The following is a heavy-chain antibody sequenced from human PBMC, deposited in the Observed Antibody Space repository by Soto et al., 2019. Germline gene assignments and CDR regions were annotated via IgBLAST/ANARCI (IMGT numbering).Heavy chain of an antibody. V-gene: IGHV1-3*01. CDR1: GYTFTSYA. CDR3: ALGATVTTSFGMDV. Sequence: QVQLVQSGAEVKKPGASVKVSCKASGYTFTSYAMHWVRQAPGQRLEWMGWINAGNGNTKYSQKFQGRVTITRDTFASTAYMELSSLRSEDTAVYYCALGATVTTSFGMDVWGQGTTVTVSS. D-gene: IGHD4-17*01. CDR2: INAGNGNT. J-gene: IGHJ6*02.